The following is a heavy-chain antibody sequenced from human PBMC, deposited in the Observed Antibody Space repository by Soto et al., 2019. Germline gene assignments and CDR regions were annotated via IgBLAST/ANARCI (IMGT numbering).Heavy chain of an antibody. D-gene: IGHD2-21*02. CDR3: ARDGMTATAFPLMNYHYQGMDV. J-gene: IGHJ6*02. CDR1: GFTFSDYA. CDR2: ISNDGDNS. V-gene: IGHV3-30-3*01. Sequence: PGGSLRLSCVVSGFTFSDYAMYWVRQTPGKGLEWVAVISNDGDNSYKADSVKGRFTIARDNSRNTLSLQMDSLRVEDTAVYYCARDGMTATAFPLMNYHYQGMDVWGRGTTVTVSS.